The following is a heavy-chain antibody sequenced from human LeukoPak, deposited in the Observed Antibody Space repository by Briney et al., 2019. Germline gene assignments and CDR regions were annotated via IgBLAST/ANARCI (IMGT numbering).Heavy chain of an antibody. CDR3: ARDRSGYDFLGRVFDY. V-gene: IGHV3-66*01. D-gene: IGHD5-12*01. J-gene: IGHJ4*02. CDR2: IYSAGSGGYT. CDR1: GFTVTYNY. Sequence: GGSLRLSCAASGFTVTYNYMSWVRQAPGKGLEWVSVIYSAGSGGYTYYADSVKGRFTISRDNAKNTLYLQVNSLRAEDTAVYYCARDRSGYDFLGRVFDYWGQGTLVTVSS.